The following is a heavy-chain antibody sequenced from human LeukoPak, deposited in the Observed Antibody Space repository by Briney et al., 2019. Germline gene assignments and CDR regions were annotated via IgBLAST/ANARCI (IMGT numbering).Heavy chain of an antibody. Sequence: PSETLSLTCTGSGGCINKGPYYWAWVRQPPGKGLEWIASVYYSGSTYFNPSLVSRVTISVDTSKNQLSLKLSSVTAADAAVYFCARPLNSYYYIDVWGKGTTVTVSS. CDR2: VYYSGST. V-gene: IGHV4-39*01. J-gene: IGHJ6*03. CDR3: ARPLNSYYYIDV. CDR1: GGCINKGPYY.